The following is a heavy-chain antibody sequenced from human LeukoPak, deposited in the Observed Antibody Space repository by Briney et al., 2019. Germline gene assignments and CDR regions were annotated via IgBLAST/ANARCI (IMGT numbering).Heavy chain of an antibody. J-gene: IGHJ6*02. Sequence: GASVKVSCKVSGYTLTELSMHWVRQAPGKGLEWMGGFDPEEGETIYAQKFQGRVTMTEDTSTDTAYMELSSLRSEDTAVYYCATVGVSYGDFDYGMDVWGQGTTVTVSS. D-gene: IGHD4-17*01. V-gene: IGHV1-24*01. CDR3: ATVGVSYGDFDYGMDV. CDR1: GYTLTELS. CDR2: FDPEEGET.